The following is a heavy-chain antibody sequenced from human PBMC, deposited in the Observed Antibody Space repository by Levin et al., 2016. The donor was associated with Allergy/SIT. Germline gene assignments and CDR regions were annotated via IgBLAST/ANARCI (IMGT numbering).Heavy chain of an antibody. D-gene: IGHD6-13*01. Sequence: GGSLRLSCAASGFTFSTYWMHWVRQVPGKGLVWVSRIGPDGDDTTYAGSVRGRFTVSRDNAKNTLYLQLGSLRVEDTAVYYCTRTTYSSSWFGARGYGMDVWGQGTTVTVSS. CDR2: IGPDGDDT. V-gene: IGHV3-74*03. J-gene: IGHJ6*02. CDR3: TRTTYSSSWFGARGYGMDV. CDR1: GFTFSTYW.